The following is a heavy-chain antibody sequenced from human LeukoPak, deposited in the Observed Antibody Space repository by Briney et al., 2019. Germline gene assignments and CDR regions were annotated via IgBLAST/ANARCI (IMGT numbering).Heavy chain of an antibody. D-gene: IGHD3-22*01. J-gene: IGHJ4*02. Sequence: GGSLRLSCAASGFTFSSYAMHWVRQAPGKGLEWVAVISYDGSNKYYADSVRGRFTISRDNSKNTLYLQMNSLRAEDTAVYYCARDMEATYYYDSSGYFFDYWGQGTLVTVSS. CDR1: GFTFSSYA. CDR3: ARDMEATYYYDSSGYFFDY. CDR2: ISYDGSNK. V-gene: IGHV3-30-3*01.